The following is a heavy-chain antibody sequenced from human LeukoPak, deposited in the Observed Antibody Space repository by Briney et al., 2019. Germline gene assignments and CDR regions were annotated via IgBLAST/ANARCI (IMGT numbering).Heavy chain of an antibody. CDR1: GFSFSSYA. J-gene: IGHJ3*01. V-gene: IGHV3-23*01. Sequence: PGGSLRLCCAASGFSFSSYAMSWVRQPPGKGLDWVSSVNGRGASTFYADSVKGRFTISRDNFSNMLFLQMNSLRADDTVFFHAEDGIRYEDYAYDLWGQGTMVTVSS. D-gene: IGHD3-9*01. CDR2: VNGRGAST. CDR3: EDGIRYEDYAYDL.